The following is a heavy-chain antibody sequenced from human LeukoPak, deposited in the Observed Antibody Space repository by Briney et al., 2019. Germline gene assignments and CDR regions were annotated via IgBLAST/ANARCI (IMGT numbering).Heavy chain of an antibody. CDR2: ISSSSSYI. V-gene: IGHV3-21*01. Sequence: GGSLRLSCAASGFTFSSYAMSWVRQAPGKGLEWVSCISSSSSYIYYADSVKGRFTISRDNAKNSLYLQMNSLRVEDTAVYYCARAHNWKYGTFDYWGQGTLVTVSS. CDR1: GFTFSSYA. D-gene: IGHD1-7*01. CDR3: ARAHNWKYGTFDY. J-gene: IGHJ4*02.